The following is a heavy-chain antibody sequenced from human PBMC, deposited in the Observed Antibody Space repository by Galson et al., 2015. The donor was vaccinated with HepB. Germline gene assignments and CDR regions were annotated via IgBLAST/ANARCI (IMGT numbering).Heavy chain of an antibody. CDR3: ARDTSAIFGVVIMANWFDP. Sequence: SVKVSCKASGYTFTGYYMHWVRQAPGQGLEWMGWINPNSGGTNYAQKFQGRVTMTRDTSISTAYMELSRLRSDDTAVYYCARDTSAIFGVVIMANWFDPWGQGTLVTVSS. CDR1: GYTFTGYY. D-gene: IGHD3-3*01. V-gene: IGHV1-2*02. CDR2: INPNSGGT. J-gene: IGHJ5*02.